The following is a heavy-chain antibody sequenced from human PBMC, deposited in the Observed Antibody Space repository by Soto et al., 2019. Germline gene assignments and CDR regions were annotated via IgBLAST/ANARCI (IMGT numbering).Heavy chain of an antibody. V-gene: IGHV4-38-2*01. CDR1: GYSISSGYY. CDR3: ARGDRRNFDY. Sequence: PSETLSLTCAVSGYSISSGYYWGWIRQPPAKGLEWIGSIYHSGSTYYNPSLKSRVTISVDTSKNQFSLKLSSVTAADTAVYYCARGDRRNFDYWGQGTLVTVSS. J-gene: IGHJ4*02. D-gene: IGHD3-10*01. CDR2: IYHSGST.